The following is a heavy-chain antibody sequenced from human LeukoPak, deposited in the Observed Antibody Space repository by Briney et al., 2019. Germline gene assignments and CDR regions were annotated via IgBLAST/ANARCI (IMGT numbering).Heavy chain of an antibody. D-gene: IGHD3-22*01. CDR3: AKDMSYDRSGGMVD. CDR1: GFTFDDYA. Sequence: GXXLRLSCVASGFTFDDYAMHWVRQAPGKGLEWVSGISWNSGSIGYGDSVKGRFTISRDNAKNSLYLQMNSLRAEDMALYYCAKDMSYDRSGGMVDWGQGTLVTVSS. V-gene: IGHV3-9*03. CDR2: ISWNSGSI. J-gene: IGHJ4*02.